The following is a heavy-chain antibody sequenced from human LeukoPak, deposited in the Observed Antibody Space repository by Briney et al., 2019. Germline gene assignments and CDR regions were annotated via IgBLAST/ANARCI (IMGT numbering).Heavy chain of an antibody. D-gene: IGHD6-13*01. J-gene: IGHJ4*02. CDR1: GGSISSGDYY. V-gene: IGHV4-30-4*01. Sequence: SQTLSLTCTVSGGSISSGDYYWRWLRQPPGKGLEWIGYIYYSGSTYYNPSLKSRVTISVDTSKNQFSLKLSSVTAADTAVYYCARAGYSSSWDPPRNFDYWGQGTLVTVSS. CDR2: IYYSGST. CDR3: ARAGYSSSWDPPRNFDY.